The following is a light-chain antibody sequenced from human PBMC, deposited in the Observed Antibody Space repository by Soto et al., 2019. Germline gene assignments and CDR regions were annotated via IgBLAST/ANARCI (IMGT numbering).Light chain of an antibody. CDR1: QSVSSSY. J-gene: IGKJ2*01. CDR2: GAS. CDR3: QQYGSSYT. V-gene: IGKV3-20*01. Sequence: EIVLTQSPGTLSLSPGERATLSCRASQSVSSSYLAWYQQKPGQAPRLLIYGASSRATGIPDGFSGSGSGTDFTLTISRLEPEDFAVYYWQQYGSSYTFGQGTKLEIK.